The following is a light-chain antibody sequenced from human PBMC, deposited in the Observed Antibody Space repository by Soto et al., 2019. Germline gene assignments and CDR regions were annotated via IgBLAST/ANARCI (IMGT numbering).Light chain of an antibody. CDR1: QAISGY. J-gene: IGKJ4*01. Sequence: DIQMTQSPSTLSASVADRVTIACRASQAISGYLAWYQRKPGKAPKLLIYDAANLQTGVSSRFSGSGSGTEFTLTINSLQPDDFETYYCQQYSSYPLTFGGGTKVEIK. CDR3: QQYSSYPLT. V-gene: IGKV1-5*01. CDR2: DAA.